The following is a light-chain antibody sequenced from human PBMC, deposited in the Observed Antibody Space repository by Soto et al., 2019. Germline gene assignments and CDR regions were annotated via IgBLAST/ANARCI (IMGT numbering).Light chain of an antibody. V-gene: IGKV3-15*01. CDR1: QSVSSY. Sequence: EIVMTQSPATLSVSPGERATLSCRASQSVSSYLAWYQRKPGQAPRVLIYSASTRATGIPARFSGSGSGTEFILTISSLQSEDFAVYYCQQYSKWPLTFGGGTKVDI. J-gene: IGKJ4*01. CDR2: SAS. CDR3: QQYSKWPLT.